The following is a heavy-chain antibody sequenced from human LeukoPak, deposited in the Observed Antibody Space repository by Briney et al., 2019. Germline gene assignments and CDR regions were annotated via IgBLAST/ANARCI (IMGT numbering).Heavy chain of an antibody. CDR3: ARVRTYYDILTAPPRWFDP. CDR1: GRSISSYY. J-gene: IGHJ5*02. CDR2: IYYSGST. V-gene: IGHV4-59*01. Sequence: PSETLSLTCTVSGRSISSYYWSWIRQPPGKGLEWIGYIYYSGSTNYNPSLKSRVTISVDTSKNQFSLKLSSVTAADTAVYYCARVRTYYDILTAPPRWFDPWGQGTLVTVSS. D-gene: IGHD3-9*01.